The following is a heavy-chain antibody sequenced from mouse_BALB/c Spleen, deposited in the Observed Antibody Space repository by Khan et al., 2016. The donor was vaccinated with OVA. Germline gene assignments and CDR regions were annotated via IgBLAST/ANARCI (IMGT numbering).Heavy chain of an antibody. CDR1: GFNIKDTY. V-gene: IGHV14-3*02. D-gene: IGHD1-1*01. CDR3: ARDGSSGYFDV. Sequence: VQLQQSGAELVKPGASVKLSCTASGFNIKDTYMHWVKQRPEQGLEWIGRIDPANGNTKYDPKFQGKATITADTSSNTAYLQLSSLTSEDTAVYYCARDGSSGYFDVWGAGTTVTVAS. J-gene: IGHJ1*01. CDR2: IDPANGNT.